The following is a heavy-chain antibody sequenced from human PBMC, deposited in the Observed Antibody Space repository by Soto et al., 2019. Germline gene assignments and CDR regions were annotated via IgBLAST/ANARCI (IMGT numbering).Heavy chain of an antibody. D-gene: IGHD2-21*02. V-gene: IGHV1-69*01. CDR2: IIPIFGTA. CDR1: GGTFSSYA. J-gene: IGHJ4*02. CDR3: ARDRGAYGGGDCYFGY. Sequence: QVQLVQSGAEVKKPGSSVKVSCQASGGTFSSYAISWVRQAPGQGLEWMGGIIPIFGTANYAQKFPGRVTITADESTSSAYMELISLRSADTAVYYCARDRGAYGGGDCYFGYWGQGTLVTVSS.